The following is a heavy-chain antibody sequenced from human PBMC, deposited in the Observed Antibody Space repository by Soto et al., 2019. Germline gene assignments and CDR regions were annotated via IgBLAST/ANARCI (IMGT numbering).Heavy chain of an antibody. CDR3: ARVGVRIAVAGTTPYDSSGYYYAFDY. CDR1: GGPFSSYA. V-gene: IGHV1-69*13. CDR2: IIPIFGTA. Sequence: SVKVCFKASGGPFSSYAISLVRQAPGQGLEWIGGIIPIFGTANYAQKFQGRVTITADESTSTAYMELSSLRSEDTALYYCARVGVRIAVAGTTPYDSSGYYYAFDYWGQGTLVTVSS. D-gene: IGHD3-22*01. J-gene: IGHJ4*02.